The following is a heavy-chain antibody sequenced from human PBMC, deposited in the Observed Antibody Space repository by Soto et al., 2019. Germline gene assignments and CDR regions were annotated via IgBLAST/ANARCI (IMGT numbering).Heavy chain of an antibody. CDR1: GFTFDDYA. D-gene: IGHD7-27*01. Sequence: SLRLSCAASGFTFDDYAMHWVRQGPGKGLEWVSGVSWNSGSVGYADSVKGRFTISRDNAKNSLYLQINSLRTEDTALYYCARETQANLGTGGFDYWGQGTLVTVSS. V-gene: IGHV3-9*01. CDR2: VSWNSGSV. CDR3: ARETQANLGTGGFDY. J-gene: IGHJ4*02.